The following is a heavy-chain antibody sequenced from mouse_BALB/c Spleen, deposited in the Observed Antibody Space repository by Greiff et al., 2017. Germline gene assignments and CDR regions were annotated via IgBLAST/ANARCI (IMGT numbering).Heavy chain of an antibody. V-gene: IGHV1S12*01. CDR3: ARSSYGNYDY. Sequence: QVQLQQSGPELVKPGASVKISCKASGYTFTSYYIHWVKQRPGQGLEWIGYIYPRDGSTNYNEKFKGKATLTADTSSSTAYMQLSSLTSEDSAVYFCARSSYGNYDYWGQGTTLTVSS. J-gene: IGHJ2*01. CDR2: IYPRDGST. CDR1: GYTFTSYY. D-gene: IGHD2-1*01.